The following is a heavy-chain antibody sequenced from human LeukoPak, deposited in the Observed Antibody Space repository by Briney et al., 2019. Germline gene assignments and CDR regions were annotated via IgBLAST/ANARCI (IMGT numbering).Heavy chain of an antibody. V-gene: IGHV4-39*01. D-gene: IGHD3/OR15-3a*01. CDR2: IYYSGST. CDR1: GGSISGSSYY. J-gene: IGHJ4*02. Sequence: SETLSLTRTVSGGSISGSSYYWGWIRQPPGKGLEWIGSIYYSGSTYYNPSLKSRVTISVDTSKNQFSLKLSSVTAADTAAYYCARRSRGPFDYWGQGTLVTVSS. CDR3: ARRSRGPFDY.